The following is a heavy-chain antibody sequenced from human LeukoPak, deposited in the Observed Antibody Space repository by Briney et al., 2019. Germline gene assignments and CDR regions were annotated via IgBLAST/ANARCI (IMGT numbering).Heavy chain of an antibody. Sequence: GGSLRLSCAASGFTFSSHAMHWVRQAPGKGLEWVAVISYDGSKKSYADSVKGRFTVSRDNSKNTLYLEMNSLRAEDTAVHYCARGGSGSYYYYYYYMDVWGKGTTVTVSS. D-gene: IGHD3-10*01. J-gene: IGHJ6*03. CDR1: GFTFSSHA. V-gene: IGHV3-30*01. CDR3: ARGGSGSYYYYYYYMDV. CDR2: ISYDGSKK.